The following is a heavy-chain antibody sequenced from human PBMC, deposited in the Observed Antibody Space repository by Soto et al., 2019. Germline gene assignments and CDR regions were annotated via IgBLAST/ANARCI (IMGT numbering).Heavy chain of an antibody. CDR2: VKTDGTNT. Sequence: VQLVESGGGLVQPGGSLRLSCAGTGFTFSTYWMHWVRQVPGKGLEWVSRVKTDGTNTGYADSVKGRFTISRDNAKNTLYLEMNNLRADDTAVYYCARGGVIVVGLDVWGQGTTVTVS. J-gene: IGHJ6*02. V-gene: IGHV3-74*01. CDR3: ARGGVIVVGLDV. D-gene: IGHD3-22*01. CDR1: GFTFSTYW.